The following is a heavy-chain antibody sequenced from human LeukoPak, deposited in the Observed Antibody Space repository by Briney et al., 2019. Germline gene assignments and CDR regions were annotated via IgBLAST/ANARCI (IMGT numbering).Heavy chain of an antibody. V-gene: IGHV1-58*01. D-gene: IGHD3-22*01. CDR2: IVVGSGNT. CDR1: GFTFTISA. CDR3: AASPDYYDSSGYSYYFDY. J-gene: IGHJ4*02. Sequence: SVKVSCKASGFTFTISAVQWVRQARGQRLEWIGWIVVGSGNTNYAQKFQERVTITRDMSTSTAYMELSSLRSEDTAVYYCAASPDYYDSSGYSYYFDYWGQGTLVTVSS.